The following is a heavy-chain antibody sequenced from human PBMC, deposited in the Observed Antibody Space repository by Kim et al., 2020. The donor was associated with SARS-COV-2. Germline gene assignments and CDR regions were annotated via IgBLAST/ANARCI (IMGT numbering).Heavy chain of an antibody. J-gene: IGHJ6*02. CDR3: ARGDVFYSTARRYYYYHGLDV. V-gene: IGHV3-7*03. CDR1: GFTFSDYR. CDR2: IKVDGSEQ. Sequence: GGSLRLSCAASGFTFSDYRMSCVRQAPGKGLEWVANIKVDGSEQYYVDSVKGRFTISRDNAKNSLYLQMNSLGAEDTAVYYCARGDVFYSTARRYYYYHGLDVWGRGTTVTVSS. D-gene: IGHD2-8*02.